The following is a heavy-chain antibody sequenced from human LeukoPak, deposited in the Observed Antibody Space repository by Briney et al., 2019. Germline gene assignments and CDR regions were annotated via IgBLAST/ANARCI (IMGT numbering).Heavy chain of an antibody. CDR1: GGTFSSYA. J-gene: IGHJ4*02. CDR2: IIPIFGTA. Sequence: SVKVSCNVSGGTFSSYAISWVRQAPGQGLEWMGGIIPIFGTANYAQKFQGRVTITADESTSTAYMELSSLRSDDTAVYYCARDAGVVVVPAAPILWGQGTLVTVSS. CDR3: ARDAGVVVVPAAPIL. D-gene: IGHD2-2*01. V-gene: IGHV1-69*01.